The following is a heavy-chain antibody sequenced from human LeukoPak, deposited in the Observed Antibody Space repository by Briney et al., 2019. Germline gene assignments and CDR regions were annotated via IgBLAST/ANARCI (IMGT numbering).Heavy chain of an antibody. J-gene: IGHJ5*02. CDR1: GFTFSSYS. Sequence: GGSLRLSCAASGFTFSSYSMNWVRQAPGKGLEWVSSISSSSSYIYYADSVKGRFTISRDNAKNSLYLQMNSLRAEDTAVYYCARDRSNHGPIAARRGSGWFDPWGQGTLVTVSS. CDR2: ISSSSSYI. V-gene: IGHV3-21*01. D-gene: IGHD6-6*01. CDR3: ARDRSNHGPIAARRGSGWFDP.